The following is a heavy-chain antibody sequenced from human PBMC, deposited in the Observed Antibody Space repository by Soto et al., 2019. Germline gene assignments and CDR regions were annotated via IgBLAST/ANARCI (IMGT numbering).Heavy chain of an antibody. J-gene: IGHJ5*02. CDR1: GGSFSGYY. Sequence: PSETLSLTCAVHGGSFSGYYWTWIRQPPGKGLEWIGEINHSGSTNYNPSLKSRVTISVDTSKNQFSLKLSSVTAADTAVYYCAAYYDFWCRYSRDDKWLDLWGKATLVTVFS. CDR2: INHSGST. D-gene: IGHD3-3*01. V-gene: IGHV4-34*01. CDR3: AAYYDFWCRYSRDDKWLDL.